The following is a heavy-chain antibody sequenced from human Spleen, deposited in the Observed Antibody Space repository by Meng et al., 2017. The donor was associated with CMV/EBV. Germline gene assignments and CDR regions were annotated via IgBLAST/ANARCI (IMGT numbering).Heavy chain of an antibody. CDR3: ARDRWGSFGVVERPLPFDY. J-gene: IGHJ4*02. CDR1: GYTFTSYG. D-gene: IGHD3-3*01. CDR2: ISTYNGNT. V-gene: IGHV1-18*01. Sequence: SVKVSCKASGYTFTSYGISWVRQAPGQGLEWMGWISTYNGNTNYAQKLQGRVTMTTDTSTITAYMELRSLRSDDTAVYYCARDRWGSFGVVERPLPFDYWGQGTLVTVSS.